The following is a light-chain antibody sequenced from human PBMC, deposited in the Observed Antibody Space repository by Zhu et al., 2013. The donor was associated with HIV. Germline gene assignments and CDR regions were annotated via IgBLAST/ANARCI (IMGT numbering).Light chain of an antibody. CDR3: QQYGTSPLA. V-gene: IGKV3-20*01. CDR1: QSVSSSY. J-gene: IGKJ3*01. CDR2: GAS. Sequence: EIVLTQSPGTLSLSPGERATLSCRASQSVSSSYLAWYQQKPGQAPRLLIYGASSRATGIPDRFSGSGSGTDFTLTINRLEPEDFALYYCQQYGTSPLAFGPGTKVDIK.